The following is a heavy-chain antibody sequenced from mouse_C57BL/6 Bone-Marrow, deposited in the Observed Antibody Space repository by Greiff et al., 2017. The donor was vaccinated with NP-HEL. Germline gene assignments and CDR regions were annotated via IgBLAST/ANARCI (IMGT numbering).Heavy chain of an antibody. D-gene: IGHD1-1*02. Sequence: DVMLVESGGGLVKPGGSLKLSCAASGFTFSSYTMSWVRQTPEKRLEWVATISGGGGNTYYPDSVKGRFTISRDNAKNTRYLQMSSLRSEDTALYYCARPGRGYFDVWGTGTTVTVSS. CDR1: GFTFSSYT. CDR3: ARPGRGYFDV. V-gene: IGHV5-9*01. CDR2: ISGGGGNT. J-gene: IGHJ1*03.